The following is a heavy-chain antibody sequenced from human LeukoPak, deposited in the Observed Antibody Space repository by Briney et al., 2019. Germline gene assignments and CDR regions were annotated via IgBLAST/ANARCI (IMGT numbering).Heavy chain of an antibody. Sequence: ASVKVSCKASGYTFTSYGISWVRQAPGQGLEWMGWISAYNGNTNYAQKLQGRVTMTTDTSTGTAYMELRSLRSDDTAVYYCARVSIVVVNEYYFDYWGQGTLVTVSS. CDR2: ISAYNGNT. J-gene: IGHJ4*02. CDR1: GYTFTSYG. CDR3: ARVSIVVVNEYYFDY. D-gene: IGHD2-21*01. V-gene: IGHV1-18*01.